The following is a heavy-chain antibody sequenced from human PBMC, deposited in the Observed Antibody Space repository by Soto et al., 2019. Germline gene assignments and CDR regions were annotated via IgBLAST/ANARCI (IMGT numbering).Heavy chain of an antibody. D-gene: IGHD3-3*01. CDR2: INHSGST. V-gene: IGHV4-34*01. Sequence: SETLSLTCAVYGGSFSGYYWIWIRQPPGKGLEWIGEINHSGSTNYNPSLKSRVTISVDTSKNQFSLKLSSVTAADTAVYYCARRTGYYDFWSGYYKFDYWGQGTLVTVSS. CDR3: ARRTGYYDFWSGYYKFDY. CDR1: GGSFSGYY. J-gene: IGHJ4*02.